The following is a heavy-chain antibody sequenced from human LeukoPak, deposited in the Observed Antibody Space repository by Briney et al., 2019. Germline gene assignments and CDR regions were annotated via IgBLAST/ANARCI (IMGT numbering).Heavy chain of an antibody. CDR1: GYTFTSYG. J-gene: IGHJ4*02. Sequence: ASVKVSCKASGYTFTSYGITWVRQAPGQGLEWMGWISAYCGNTNYAQKLQGRVTMSTDTSTTTAYMELRSLSSDDTAVYYCARDIAVAGTGGYWGQGTLVTVSS. V-gene: IGHV1-18*01. CDR2: ISAYCGNT. D-gene: IGHD6-19*01. CDR3: ARDIAVAGTGGY.